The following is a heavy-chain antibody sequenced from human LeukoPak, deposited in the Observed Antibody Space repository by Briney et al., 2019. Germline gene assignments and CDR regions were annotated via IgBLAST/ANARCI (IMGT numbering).Heavy chain of an antibody. CDR1: GVSISSTSYY. V-gene: IGHV4-39*01. CDR3: ARRGGTYYGNTFDI. D-gene: IGHD1-26*01. J-gene: IGHJ3*02. Sequence: PSETLSLTCTVSGVSISSTSYYWGWIRQPPGKGLEWIGNIYYSGSTYYNPSLKSRVTISVDTSKNQFSLKLSSVTAADTAVYYCARRGGTYYGNTFDIWGQGTMVTVSS. CDR2: IYYSGST.